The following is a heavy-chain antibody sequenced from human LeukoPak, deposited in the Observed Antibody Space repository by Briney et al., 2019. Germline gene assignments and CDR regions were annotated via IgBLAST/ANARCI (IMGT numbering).Heavy chain of an antibody. D-gene: IGHD6-13*01. V-gene: IGHV4-59*01. CDR3: ARSGGLYTSTWYFHR. Sequence: SETLSLTCTVSGGSISSYYWSWIRQPPGKGLEWIGYIDYSGSTIHNPSLKSRVTISVNTSKNLFSLQLTSVTAADTAVYYCARSGGLYTSTWYFHRWGQGTLVTVSS. CDR2: IDYSGST. J-gene: IGHJ1*01. CDR1: GGSISSYY.